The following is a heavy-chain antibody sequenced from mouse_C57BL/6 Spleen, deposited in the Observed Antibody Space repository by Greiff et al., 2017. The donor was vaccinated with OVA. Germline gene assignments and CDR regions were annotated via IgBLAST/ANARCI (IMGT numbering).Heavy chain of an antibody. CDR3: ARGGGYYGNYAMDY. CDR2: INPNNGGT. V-gene: IGHV1-22*01. D-gene: IGHD1-1*01. J-gene: IGHJ4*01. CDR1: GYTFTDYN. Sequence: EVQLVESGPELVKPGASVKMSCKASGYTFTDYNMHWVKQSHGKSLEWIGYINPNNGGTSYNQKFKGKATLTVNKSSSTAYMELRSLTSEDSAVYYCARGGGYYGNYAMDYWGQGTSVTVSS.